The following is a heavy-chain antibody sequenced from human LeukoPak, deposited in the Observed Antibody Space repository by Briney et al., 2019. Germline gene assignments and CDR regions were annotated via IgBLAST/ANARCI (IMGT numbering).Heavy chain of an antibody. J-gene: IGHJ5*02. D-gene: IGHD6-6*01. CDR2: IKQDGSEK. V-gene: IGHV3-7*01. Sequence: PGGSLRLSCAASGFTFSSYWMSWVRQAPGKGLEWVANIKQDGSEKYYVDSVKGRFTISRDNAKNSLCLQMNSLRAEDTAVYYCARGPSSIAARPDWFDPWGQGTLVTVSS. CDR1: GFTFSSYW. CDR3: ARGPSSIAARPDWFDP.